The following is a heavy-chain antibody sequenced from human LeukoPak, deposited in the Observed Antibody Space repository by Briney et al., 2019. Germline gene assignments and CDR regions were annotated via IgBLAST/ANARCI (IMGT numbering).Heavy chain of an antibody. V-gene: IGHV1-46*01. CDR1: GYTFTSYY. D-gene: IGHD6-25*01. J-gene: IGHJ4*02. Sequence: ASVKVSCKASGYTFTSYYMHWVRQAPGQGLEWIGIINPSGGSTSYAQKFRGRVTMTRDTSTSTVYMELSSLRSEDTAVYYCARDTHEAKGQRERLYYFDYWGQGTLVTVSS. CDR3: ARDTHEAKGQRERLYYFDY. CDR2: INPSGGST.